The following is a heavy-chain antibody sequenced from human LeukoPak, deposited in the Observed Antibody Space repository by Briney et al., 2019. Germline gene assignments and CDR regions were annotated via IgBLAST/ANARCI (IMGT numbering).Heavy chain of an antibody. V-gene: IGHV4-61*02. CDR2: IYTSGST. Sequence: PSETLSLTCTASGGSISSGSYSWNWIRQPAGKGLEWIGRIYTSGSTNYNPSLKSRLTISVDTSKNQFSLKLSSVTAADTAVYYCARAEWELDDAFDIWGQGTMVTVSS. J-gene: IGHJ3*02. D-gene: IGHD1-26*01. CDR3: ARAEWELDDAFDI. CDR1: GGSISSGSYS.